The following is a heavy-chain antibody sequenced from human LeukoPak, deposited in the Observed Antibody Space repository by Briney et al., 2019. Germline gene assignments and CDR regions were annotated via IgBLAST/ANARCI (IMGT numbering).Heavy chain of an antibody. CDR2: INPNRGGT. J-gene: IGHJ3*02. Sequence: ASVKVSCKASGYTFTGYHMHWVRQAPGQRPELMGWINPNRGGTNYAEKFQGRVTMTRDTPISTAYMELSRLRSDDTAVYYCARDLSGSYGGAFDIWGQGTMVTVSS. D-gene: IGHD3-16*01. CDR3: ARDLSGSYGGAFDI. V-gene: IGHV1-2*02. CDR1: GYTFTGYH.